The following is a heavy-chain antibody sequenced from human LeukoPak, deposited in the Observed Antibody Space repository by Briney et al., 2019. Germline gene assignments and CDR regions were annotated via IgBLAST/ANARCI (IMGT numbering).Heavy chain of an antibody. Sequence: SETLSLTCTVSGGSISGSSYYWGWIRQPPGKGLEWIGSIYYSGSTYYNPSLKSRVTISVDTSKNQFSLKLSSVTAADTAVYYCARTLGYCSGGSCLYYYYYYMDVWGKGTTVTVSS. D-gene: IGHD2-15*01. CDR1: GGSISGSSYY. J-gene: IGHJ6*03. CDR2: IYYSGST. V-gene: IGHV4-39*01. CDR3: ARTLGYCSGGSCLYYYYYYMDV.